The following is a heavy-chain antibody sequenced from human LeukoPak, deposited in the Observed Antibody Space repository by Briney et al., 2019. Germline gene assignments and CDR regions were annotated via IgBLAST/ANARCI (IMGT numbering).Heavy chain of an antibody. CDR1: GFTFSNFW. V-gene: IGHV3-74*01. D-gene: IGHD3-16*01. CDR2: IYGDGSFT. CDR3: ARGGGLDV. Sequence: GGSLRLSCAASGFTFSNFWMHWVRQAPGEGRVWVALIYGDGSFTRYADSVKGPFTISRDNAKNTLYLQMSNLRADDTAVYFCARGGGLDVWGQGATVTVAS. J-gene: IGHJ6*02.